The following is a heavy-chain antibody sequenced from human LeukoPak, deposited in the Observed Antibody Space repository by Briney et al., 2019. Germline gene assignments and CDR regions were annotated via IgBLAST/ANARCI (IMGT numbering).Heavy chain of an antibody. V-gene: IGHV5-51*01. CDR3: ARTDRTGDPLDY. J-gene: IGHJ4*02. D-gene: IGHD7-27*01. CDR2: IYPGDSDT. CDR1: GYRFSNYW. Sequence: GESLKISCKGFGYRFSNYWIGWVRQMPGKGLEWMGVIYPGDSDTRYSPSFQGQVTISADKSISTAYLQWSSLKASDTAMYYCARTDRTGDPLDYWGQGTLVTVSS.